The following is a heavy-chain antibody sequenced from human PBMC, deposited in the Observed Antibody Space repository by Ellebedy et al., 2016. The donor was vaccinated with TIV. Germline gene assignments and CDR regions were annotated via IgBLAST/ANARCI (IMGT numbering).Heavy chain of an antibody. CDR2: INPSGGST. D-gene: IGHD2-15*01. CDR3: ALNVVVVAATPIGFDP. V-gene: IGHV1-46*01. CDR1: GYTFTSYY. J-gene: IGHJ5*02. Sequence: ASVKVSCKASGYTFTSYYMHWVRQAPGQGLEWMGIINPSGGSTSYAQKFQGRVTMTRDTSTSTVYMELSSLRSDDTAVYYCALNVVVVAATPIGFDPWGQGTLVTVS.